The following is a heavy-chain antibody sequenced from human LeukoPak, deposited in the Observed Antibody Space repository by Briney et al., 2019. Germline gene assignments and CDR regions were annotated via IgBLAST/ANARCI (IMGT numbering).Heavy chain of an antibody. J-gene: IGHJ4*02. Sequence: SETLSLTCGVSGGSISSTNWWSWVRQPPGQGLEWIGEISLTGETNYNPSLNGRVTMSLDGSRNQLSLTLTSVTAADTAIYYCSRESGPFCPFGYWGQGTLVIVPP. D-gene: IGHD1-26*01. CDR3: SRESGPFCPFGY. V-gene: IGHV4-4*02. CDR1: GGSISSTNW. CDR2: ISLTGET.